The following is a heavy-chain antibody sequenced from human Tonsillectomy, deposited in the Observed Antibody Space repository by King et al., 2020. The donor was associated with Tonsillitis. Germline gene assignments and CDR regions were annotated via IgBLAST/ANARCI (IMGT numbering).Heavy chain of an antibody. Sequence: VQLVESGGGLVQPGGSLRLSCAASGFTFSSYSTHWVRQAPGKGLEWVSYISSSSSTIYYAASVKGLLTISRDNAKNSLYLQMNSLRAEDTAVYYCAREVGSSEPTYYYGMDVWGQGTTVTVSS. J-gene: IGHJ6*02. V-gene: IGHV3-48*01. CDR3: AREVGSSEPTYYYGMDV. CDR2: ISSSSSTI. CDR1: GFTFSSYS. D-gene: IGHD6-6*01.